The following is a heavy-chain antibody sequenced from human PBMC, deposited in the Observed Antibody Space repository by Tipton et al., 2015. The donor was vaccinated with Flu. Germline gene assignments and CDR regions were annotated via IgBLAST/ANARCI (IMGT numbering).Heavy chain of an antibody. CDR3: ARSSRGWYRAMFD. V-gene: IGHV4-59*01. J-gene: IGHJ4*02. CDR1: GDSISSFY. CDR2: ISNSGSS. Sequence: TLSLTCSVSGDSISSFYWSWIRQPPGKGLEWIAYISNSGSSNYNPSLKSRITVSVDTSENQFSLILSSVTAADTAVYYCARSSRGWYRAMFDWGQGTLVTVSS. D-gene: IGHD6-19*01.